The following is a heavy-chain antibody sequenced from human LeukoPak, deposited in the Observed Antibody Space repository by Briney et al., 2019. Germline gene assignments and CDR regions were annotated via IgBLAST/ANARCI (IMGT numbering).Heavy chain of an antibody. V-gene: IGHV4-59*08. CDR3: ARLRGYSGSYGWFDP. Sequence: SETLSLTCTVSGGSISSYYWSWIRQPPGKGLKWIGYIYYSGSTNYNPSLKSRVTISVDTSKNQFSLKLSSVTAADTAVYYCARLRGYSGSYGWFDPWGQGTLVTVSS. CDR1: GGSISSYY. CDR2: IYYSGST. D-gene: IGHD1-26*01. J-gene: IGHJ5*02.